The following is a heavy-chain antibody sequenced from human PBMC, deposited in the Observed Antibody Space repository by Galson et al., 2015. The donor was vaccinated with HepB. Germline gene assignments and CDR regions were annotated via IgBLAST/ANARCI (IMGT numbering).Heavy chain of an antibody. CDR3: ARQMATALHYFDY. V-gene: IGHV5-51*01. CDR2: IYPGDSDT. CDR1: AYTFPSYW. J-gene: IGHJ4*02. D-gene: IGHD5-24*01. Sequence: QSGAEVKKPGESLKISCKGSAYTFPSYWFAWVRQMPGKGLEWMGMIYPGDSDTRYGPTFQGQVTISVDKSIRTAYLHWSSLKASDTGIYYCARQMATALHYFDYWGQGTLVTVSS.